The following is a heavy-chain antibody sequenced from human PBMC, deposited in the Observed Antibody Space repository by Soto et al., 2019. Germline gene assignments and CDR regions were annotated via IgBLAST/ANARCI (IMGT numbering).Heavy chain of an antibody. V-gene: IGHV3-30-3*01. J-gene: IGHJ4*02. CDR1: GFTFSSYA. CDR3: ARDEYDFWSGYYFDY. D-gene: IGHD3-3*01. CDR2: ISYDGSNK. Sequence: QVQLVESGGGVVQPGRSLRLSCAASGFTFSSYAMHWVRQAPGKGLEWVAVISYDGSNKYYADSVKGRFTISRDNSKNTLYLQINSLRAEDTAVYYCARDEYDFWSGYYFDYWGQGTLVTVSS.